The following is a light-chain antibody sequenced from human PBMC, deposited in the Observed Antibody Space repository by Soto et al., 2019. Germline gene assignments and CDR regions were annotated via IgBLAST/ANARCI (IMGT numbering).Light chain of an antibody. J-gene: IGKJ1*01. Sequence: DIQMTQSPSTLSASVGDRVTITYKASQIISTSLAWYQQKPGKAPELLISDASRLESGVPSSFSGSGSGTEFTLTISSLQPDDFATYYCHQYKSDAPRTFGQGTKVDI. V-gene: IGKV1-5*01. CDR2: DAS. CDR3: HQYKSDAPRT. CDR1: QIISTS.